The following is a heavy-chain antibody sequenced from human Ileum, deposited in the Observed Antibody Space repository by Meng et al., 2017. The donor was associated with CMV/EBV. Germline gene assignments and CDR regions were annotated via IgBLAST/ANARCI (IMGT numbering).Heavy chain of an antibody. CDR3: ASGLFYYGLDF. CDR1: GFSFDTYA. V-gene: IGHV3-30-3*01. J-gene: IGHJ6*02. Sequence: SLKFSCESSGFSFDTYAMHLGRQAPRRGLDLEWLAIISYDGGYTYYADYVKGRLTVSRDNSKNTLYLQMNSLRIEDTAVYYCASGLFYYGLDFWGQGTTVTVSS. CDR2: ISYDGGYT.